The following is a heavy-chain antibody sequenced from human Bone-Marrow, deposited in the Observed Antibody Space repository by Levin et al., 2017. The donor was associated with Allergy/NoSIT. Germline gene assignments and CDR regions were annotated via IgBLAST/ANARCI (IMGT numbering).Heavy chain of an antibody. Sequence: GGSLRLSCAASGFTFGFTFDDFAMHWVRQIPGKGLEWVSSINWNSGDIEYAASVKGRFTIPRDNAMSSLYLQMNSLRPDDTAFYYCAPDRLIGVTSSHFDSWGRGTLVSVSS. CDR2: INWNSGDI. J-gene: IGHJ4*02. CDR3: APDRLIGVTSSHFDS. V-gene: IGHV3-9*01. CDR1: GFTFGFTFDDFA. D-gene: IGHD6-6*01.